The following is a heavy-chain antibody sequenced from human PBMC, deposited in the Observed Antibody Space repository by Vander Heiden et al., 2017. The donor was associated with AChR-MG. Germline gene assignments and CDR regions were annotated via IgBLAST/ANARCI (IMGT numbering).Heavy chain of an antibody. CDR1: GGSISSYY. D-gene: IGHD1-20*01. J-gene: IGHJ5*02. Sequence: QVQLQESGPGLVKPSETLSLTCTVSGGSISSYYWSWIRQPPGKGLEWIGYIYYSGSTNYNPSLKSRVTISVDTSKNQFSLKLSSVTAADTAVYYCARDARTVLTGTGNWFDPWGQGTLVTVSS. V-gene: IGHV4-59*01. CDR2: IYYSGST. CDR3: ARDARTVLTGTGNWFDP.